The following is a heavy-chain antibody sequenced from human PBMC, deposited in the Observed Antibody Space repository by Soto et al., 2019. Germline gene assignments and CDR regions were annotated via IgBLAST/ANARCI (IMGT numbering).Heavy chain of an antibody. CDR2: IYYSGST. CDR3: ASSGYDSSGSLDY. J-gene: IGHJ4*02. D-gene: IGHD3-22*01. V-gene: IGHV4-59*01. Sequence: QVQLQESGPGLVKPSETLSLTCTVSGGSISSYYWSWIRQPPGKGLEWIGYIYYSGSTNYNPSLKSRVTISVDTAKNQFSRKLSYVTAADTAVYYCASSGYDSSGSLDYWGQGTLVTVSS. CDR1: GGSISSYY.